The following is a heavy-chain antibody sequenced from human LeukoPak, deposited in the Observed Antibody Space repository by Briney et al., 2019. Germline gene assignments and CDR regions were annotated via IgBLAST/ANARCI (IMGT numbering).Heavy chain of an antibody. CDR3: AKEGTAYGAWSYSIDY. V-gene: IGHV3-48*01. J-gene: IGHJ4*02. D-gene: IGHD3-10*01. Sequence: GGSLRLSCAASGFTFSSYSMNWVRQAPGKGLEWVSYISSSSTIYYADSVKGRFTISRDNAKNSLYLQMNSLRAEDTAVYYCAKEGTAYGAWSYSIDYWGQGTLVTVS. CDR2: ISSSSTI. CDR1: GFTFSSYS.